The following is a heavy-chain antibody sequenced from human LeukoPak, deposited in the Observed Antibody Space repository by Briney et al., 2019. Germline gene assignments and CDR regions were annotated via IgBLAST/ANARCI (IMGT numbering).Heavy chain of an antibody. V-gene: IGHV1-18*01. CDR1: GYTFTRYG. CDR2: ISAYKGNT. D-gene: IGHD3-22*01. Sequence: GASVKVSCKASGYTFTRYGISWVRQAPGQGGEWMGWISAYKGNTNYAQKLQGRVTMTTATPTSTAYMELRSLRPDDTPVYYFARGRHDYDSSGYSSSYWGQGTLGTVSP. J-gene: IGHJ4*02. CDR3: ARGRHDYDSSGYSSSY.